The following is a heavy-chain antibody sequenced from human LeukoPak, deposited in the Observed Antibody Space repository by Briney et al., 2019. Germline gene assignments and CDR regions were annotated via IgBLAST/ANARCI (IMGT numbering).Heavy chain of an antibody. V-gene: IGHV3-30*02. J-gene: IGHJ4*02. Sequence: GGSLRLSCEASGFTFSSYGMHWVRQAPGKGLEWVAFIRYDGSNKYYADSVKGRFTISRDNSKNTLYLQMNSLRAEDMAVYYCAKERDTAMVTIDYWGQGTLVTVSS. D-gene: IGHD5-18*01. CDR3: AKERDTAMVTIDY. CDR2: IRYDGSNK. CDR1: GFTFSSYG.